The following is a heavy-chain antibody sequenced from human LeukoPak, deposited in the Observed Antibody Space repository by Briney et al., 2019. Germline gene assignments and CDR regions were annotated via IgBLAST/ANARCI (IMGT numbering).Heavy chain of an antibody. CDR1: GYTFTSYA. Sequence: ASVKVSCKASGYTFTSYAMHWVRQAPGQRLEWMGWINAGNGNTKYPQKFQGRVTITRDTSASTAYMELSSLRSEDTAVYYCARDRYSYGSGSYPDYWGQGTLVTVSS. D-gene: IGHD3-10*01. J-gene: IGHJ4*02. CDR2: INAGNGNT. CDR3: ARDRYSYGSGSYPDY. V-gene: IGHV1-3*01.